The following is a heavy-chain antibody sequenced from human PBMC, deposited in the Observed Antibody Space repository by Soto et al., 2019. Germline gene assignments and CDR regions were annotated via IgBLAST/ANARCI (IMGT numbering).Heavy chain of an antibody. J-gene: IGHJ6*02. V-gene: IGHV4-34*01. CDR2: INHSGST. Sequence: SETLSLTCAVYGGSFSGYYWSWIRQPPGRGLEWIGEINHSGSTNYNPSLKSRVTISVDTSKNQFSLKLSSVTAADTAVYYCARGGKRGSPYLNYYYYGMDVWGQGTTVTVSS. CDR1: GGSFSGYY. CDR3: ARGGKRGSPYLNYYYYGMDV. D-gene: IGHD3-22*01.